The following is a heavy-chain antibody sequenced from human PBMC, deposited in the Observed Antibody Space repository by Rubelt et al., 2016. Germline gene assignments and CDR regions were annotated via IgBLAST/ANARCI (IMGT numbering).Heavy chain of an antibody. V-gene: IGHV3-33*01. Sequence: VQLVESGGGLVQPGRSLRLSCAASGFTFSSYGMHWVRQAPGKGLEWVAVIWYDGSHKYYADSVKGRFTISKANSKNTRYLQMNSLRGEDTAAYYCARLMYSSGWTPNFDYWGQGTLVSVSS. CDR1: GFTFSSYG. CDR3: ARLMYSSGWTPNFDY. CDR2: IWYDGSHK. D-gene: IGHD6-19*01. J-gene: IGHJ4*02.